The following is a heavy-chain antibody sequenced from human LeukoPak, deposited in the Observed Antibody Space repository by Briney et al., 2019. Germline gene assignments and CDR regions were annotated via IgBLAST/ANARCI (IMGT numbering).Heavy chain of an antibody. J-gene: IGHJ4*02. Sequence: GGSLRLSCVASGFTLGTYLMIWVRQGPGKRLEWVAAISRASENTYYADSVKGRCTISRDDPQNTVSLQMNSLRAEDTAVYYCARDRGGYYFDYWGQGTLVTVSS. CDR2: ISRASENT. CDR3: ARDRGGYYFDY. D-gene: IGHD3-10*01. CDR1: GFTLGTYL. V-gene: IGHV3-23*01.